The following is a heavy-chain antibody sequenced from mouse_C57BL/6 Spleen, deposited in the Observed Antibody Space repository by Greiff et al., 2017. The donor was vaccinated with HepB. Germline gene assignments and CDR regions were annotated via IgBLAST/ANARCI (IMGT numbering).Heavy chain of an antibody. D-gene: IGHD1-1*02. CDR3: ARGGWLNSPYYFDY. CDR2: IYPGSGST. J-gene: IGHJ2*01. V-gene: IGHV1-55*01. Sequence: VQLQQSGAELVKPGASVKMSCKASGYTFTSYWITWVKQRPGQGLEWIGDIYPGSGSTNYNEKFKSKATLTVDTSSSTAYMQLSSLTSDDSAVYYCARGGWLNSPYYFDYWGQGTTLTVSS. CDR1: GYTFTSYW.